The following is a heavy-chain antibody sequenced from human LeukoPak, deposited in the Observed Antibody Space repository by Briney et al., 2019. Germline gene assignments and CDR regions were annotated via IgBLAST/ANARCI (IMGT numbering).Heavy chain of an antibody. Sequence: ASVKVSCKASGYTFTAHYMHWVRQAPGQGLEWMGWIKPSSGATNYAKKFRGRVTMTRDTSNRTSYMALSRLRSDDTALYSCASCYYDSSGYYYFDYWGQGTLVTVSS. J-gene: IGHJ4*02. D-gene: IGHD3-22*01. V-gene: IGHV1-2*02. CDR2: IKPSSGAT. CDR1: GYTFTAHY. CDR3: ASCYYDSSGYYYFDY.